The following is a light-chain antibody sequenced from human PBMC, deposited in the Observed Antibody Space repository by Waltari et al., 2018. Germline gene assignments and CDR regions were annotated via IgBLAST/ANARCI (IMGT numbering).Light chain of an antibody. CDR1: QSVSSN. CDR2: GAS. J-gene: IGKJ1*01. CDR3: QQYNNWPPWT. V-gene: IGKV3-15*01. Sequence: TQSPATLSVSPGERATLSCRASQSVSSNLAWYQQKPGQAPRLLIYGASTRATGIPARFSGSGSGTEFTLTISSLQSEDFAVYYCQQYNNWPPWTFGQGTKVEIK.